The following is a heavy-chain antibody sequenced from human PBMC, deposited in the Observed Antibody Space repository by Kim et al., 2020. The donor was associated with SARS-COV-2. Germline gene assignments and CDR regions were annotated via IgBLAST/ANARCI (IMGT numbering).Heavy chain of an antibody. CDR3: ARVYDYGGNERYYYYYMDV. CDR2: IIPIFGTA. V-gene: IGHV1-69*13. D-gene: IGHD4-17*01. J-gene: IGHJ6*03. Sequence: SVKVSCKASGGTFSSYAISWVRQAPGQGLEWMGGIIPIFGTANYAQKFQGRVTITADESTSTAYMELSSLRSEDTAVYYCARVYDYGGNERYYYYYMDVWGKGTTVTVSS. CDR1: GGTFSSYA.